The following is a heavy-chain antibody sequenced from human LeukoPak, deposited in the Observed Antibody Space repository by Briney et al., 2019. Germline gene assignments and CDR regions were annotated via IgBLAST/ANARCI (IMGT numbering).Heavy chain of an antibody. CDR1: GGSFSDYD. CDR3: ARYVPVKTGTTRASFDS. D-gene: IGHD1-1*01. V-gene: IGHV4-34*01. Sequence: PSETLSLTSAVSGGSFSDYDWSWIRQPPGKGLEWIGEINQSGSTNDNPSLKSRVTMSVDTSKSQFSLNLRSVTAADTAVYYCARYVPVKTGTTRASFDSWGQGTLVTVSS. J-gene: IGHJ4*02. CDR2: INQSGST.